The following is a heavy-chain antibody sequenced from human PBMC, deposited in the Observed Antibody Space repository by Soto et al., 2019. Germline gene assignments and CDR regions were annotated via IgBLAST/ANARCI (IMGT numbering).Heavy chain of an antibody. CDR3: ARDQRAAYDAFDI. Sequence: GGSLRLSCAASGFTFSSYAMHWVRQAPGKGLEWVAVISYDGSNKYYADSVKGRFTISRDNSKNTLYLQMNSLRAEDTAVYYCARDQRAAYDAFDIWGQGTMVTVSS. CDR2: ISYDGSNK. J-gene: IGHJ3*02. V-gene: IGHV3-30-3*01. CDR1: GFTFSSYA. D-gene: IGHD6-25*01.